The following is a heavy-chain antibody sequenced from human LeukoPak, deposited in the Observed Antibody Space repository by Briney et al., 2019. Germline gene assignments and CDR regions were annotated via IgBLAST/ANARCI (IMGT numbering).Heavy chain of an antibody. Sequence: SETLSLTCTVSGYSISSGYYWGWIRQPPGKGLEWIGSIYHSGSTYYNPSLKSRVTISVDTSKNQFSLKLSSVTAADTAVYYCASGRRDGYNFAYWGQGTLVTVSS. J-gene: IGHJ4*02. V-gene: IGHV4-38-2*02. CDR3: ASGRRDGYNFAY. CDR2: IYHSGST. D-gene: IGHD5-24*01. CDR1: GYSISSGYY.